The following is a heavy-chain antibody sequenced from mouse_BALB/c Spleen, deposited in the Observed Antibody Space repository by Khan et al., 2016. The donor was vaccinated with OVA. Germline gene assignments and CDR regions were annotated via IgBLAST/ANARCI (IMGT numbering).Heavy chain of an antibody. D-gene: IGHD2-1*01. CDR1: GFSLTNYG. Sequence: VQLQESGPGLVAPSQSLSITCTVSGFSLTNYGVHWFRQPPGKGLEWLGVIWANGNTDSRSALMSKLNIGKDNSKSQVFLKMNSLQTDDTAMYYCAKGGNSWFAYWGQGTLVTVSA. J-gene: IGHJ3*01. V-gene: IGHV2-9*02. CDR3: AKGGNSWFAY. CDR2: IWANGNT.